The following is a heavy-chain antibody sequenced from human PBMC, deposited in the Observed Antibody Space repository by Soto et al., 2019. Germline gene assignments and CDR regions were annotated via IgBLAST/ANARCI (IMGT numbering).Heavy chain of an antibody. CDR3: TRSFHVSGFLYYFDS. Sequence: PGGSLRLSCVGSGFTFSDHYMDWVRQAPGKGLEWVGRAEDKSSRYTSEYAASVKGRFTISRDDSKNSLYLQMNSLKTEDTAVYYCTRSFHVSGFLYYFDSWGQGTLVTVSS. V-gene: IGHV3-72*01. CDR1: GFTFSDHY. CDR2: AEDKSSRYTS. J-gene: IGHJ4*02. D-gene: IGHD3-22*01.